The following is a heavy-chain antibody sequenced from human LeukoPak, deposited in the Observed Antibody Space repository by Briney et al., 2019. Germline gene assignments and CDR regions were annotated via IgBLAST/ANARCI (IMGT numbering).Heavy chain of an antibody. V-gene: IGHV4-59*01. CDR2: IYYSGST. CDR1: GGSISSYY. Sequence: PSETLSLTCTVSGGSISSYYWSWIRQPPGKGLGWIGYIYYSGSTNYNPSLKSRVTISVDTSKNQFSLKLSSVTAADTAVYYCAGGRLDEVDYYYYYMDVWGKGTTVTVSS. J-gene: IGHJ6*03. D-gene: IGHD2-2*03. CDR3: AGGRLDEVDYYYYYMDV.